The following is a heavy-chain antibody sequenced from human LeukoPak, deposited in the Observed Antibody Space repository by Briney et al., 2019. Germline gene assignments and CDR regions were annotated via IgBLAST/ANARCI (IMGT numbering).Heavy chain of an antibody. CDR2: ISAYNGNT. CDR1: GYTFTSYG. D-gene: IGHD6-19*01. J-gene: IGHJ4*02. CDR3: ARGIGEQWLDRDFDY. V-gene: IGHV1-18*01. Sequence: GASVKVSCKASGYTFTSYGISWVQQAPGQGLEWMGWISAYNGNTNYAQKLQGRVTMTTDTSTSTAYMELRSLRSDDTAVYYCARGIGEQWLDRDFDYWGQGTLVTVSS.